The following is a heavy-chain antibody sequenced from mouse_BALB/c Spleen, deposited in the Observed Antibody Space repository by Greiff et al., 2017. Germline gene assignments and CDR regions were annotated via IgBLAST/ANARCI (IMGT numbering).Heavy chain of an antibody. V-gene: IGHV1-14*01. CDR1: GYTFTSYV. CDR3: ARRITTVVVHFDY. Sequence: VQLKQSGPELVKPGASVKMSCKASGYTFTSYVMHWVKQKPGQGLEWIGYINPYNDGTKYNEKFKGKATLTSDKSSSTAYMQLSSLTSEDSAVYYCARRITTVVVHFDYWGQGTTLTVSS. J-gene: IGHJ2*01. CDR2: INPYNDGT. D-gene: IGHD1-1*01.